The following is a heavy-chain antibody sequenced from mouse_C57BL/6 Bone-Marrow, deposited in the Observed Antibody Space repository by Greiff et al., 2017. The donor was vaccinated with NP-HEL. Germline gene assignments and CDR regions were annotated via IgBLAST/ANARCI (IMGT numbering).Heavy chain of an antibody. CDR2: IYPRSGNT. CDR1: GYTFTSYG. CDR3: ARKGKDFDV. V-gene: IGHV1-81*01. J-gene: IGHJ1*03. Sequence: VQLQQSGAELARPGASVKLSCKASGYTFTSYGISWVKQRTGQGLEWIGEIYPRSGNTSYNEKFKGKATLTADKSSSTAYMELRSLTSDDSAVYFCARKGKDFDVWGTGTTVTVSS.